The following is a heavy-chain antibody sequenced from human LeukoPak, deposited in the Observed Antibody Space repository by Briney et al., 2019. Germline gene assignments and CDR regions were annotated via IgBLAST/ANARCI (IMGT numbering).Heavy chain of an antibody. CDR2: IYYSGST. Sequence: PSETLSLTCTVSGGSISSYYWSWIRQSPGKGLEWIGYIYYSGSTNYNPSLKSRVTISVDTSKRQFSLKLSSVTAADTAVYYCARALGDRSGYYSLFDYWGQGTLVTVSS. D-gene: IGHD3-22*01. V-gene: IGHV4-59*01. CDR1: GGSISSYY. J-gene: IGHJ4*02. CDR3: ARALGDRSGYYSLFDY.